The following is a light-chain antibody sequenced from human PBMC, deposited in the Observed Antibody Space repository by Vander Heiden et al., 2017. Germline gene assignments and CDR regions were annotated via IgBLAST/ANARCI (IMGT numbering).Light chain of an antibody. CDR1: QSVLYSSNNKNY. Sequence: DIVMTQSPHSLAVSLGERATINCKSSQSVLYSSNNKNYLAWYQQKPGQPPNLLIYWASTRESGVPDRFSGSGSGTDFTLIISSLQAEDVAVYYCQQYYSTPRTFGQGTKVEIK. J-gene: IGKJ1*01. V-gene: IGKV4-1*01. CDR3: QQYYSTPRT. CDR2: WAS.